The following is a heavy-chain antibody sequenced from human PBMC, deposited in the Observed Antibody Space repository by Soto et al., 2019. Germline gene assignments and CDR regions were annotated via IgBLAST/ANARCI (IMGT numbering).Heavy chain of an antibody. CDR1: GFTFSNFY. J-gene: IGHJ4*02. CDR2: INSDGSTT. V-gene: IGHV3-74*01. Sequence: PGGSLRLSCAASGFTFSNFYVHWVRQAPGKGLEWVSRINSDGSTTNYADSVKGRFTISRDNAKNTLYLQMNSLRAEDTAIYYCALSVGDYCGKGMLVTVSS. CDR3: ALSVGDY. D-gene: IGHD1-26*01.